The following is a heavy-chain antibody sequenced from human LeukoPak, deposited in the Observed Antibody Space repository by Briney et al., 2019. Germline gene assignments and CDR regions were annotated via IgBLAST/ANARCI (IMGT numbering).Heavy chain of an antibody. Sequence: GGSLRLSCAACGFSFSSFWMSWVRQAPGKGPEWVAHIKENGNEQYYADSVKGRFTISRDNAQKSLWLQMNSLRVEDTAVYYCARGPGDFDASDIWGQGTMVTVSS. CDR2: IKENGNEQ. D-gene: IGHD1-14*01. J-gene: IGHJ3*02. V-gene: IGHV3-7*01. CDR3: ARGPGDFDASDI. CDR1: GFSFSSFW.